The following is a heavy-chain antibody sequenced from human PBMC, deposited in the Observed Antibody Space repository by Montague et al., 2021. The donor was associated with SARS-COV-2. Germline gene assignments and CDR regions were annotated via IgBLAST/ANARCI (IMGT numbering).Heavy chain of an antibody. CDR1: GDSITSNYW. CDR3: ARDGGQRFRAFES. J-gene: IGHJ4*02. Sequence: SETLSLTCNVSGDSITSNYWWSWLRQPPGKGLEWIGEIYHTGSTNFNPSLKSRVTMSVDKSKKFFSLSLRSVTAAATATYYCARDGGQRFRAFESWGQGTLVTISS. CDR2: IYHTGST. V-gene: IGHV4-4*02. D-gene: IGHD3-16*01.